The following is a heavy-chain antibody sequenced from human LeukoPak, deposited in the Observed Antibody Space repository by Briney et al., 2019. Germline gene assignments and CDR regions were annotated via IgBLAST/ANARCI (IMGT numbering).Heavy chain of an antibody. J-gene: IGHJ4*02. V-gene: IGHV1-18*01. Sequence: ASVKVSCKASGYIFNTYGISWVRQAPGQGLEWMGWISAYKGNTKYAQKLPGRVTMTTDTSTTTAYMELRSLRSDDTAVYYCARGNSGYGIVVGDYFDYWGQGTLVTVSS. D-gene: IGHD3-22*01. CDR3: ARGNSGYGIVVGDYFDY. CDR2: ISAYKGNT. CDR1: GYIFNTYG.